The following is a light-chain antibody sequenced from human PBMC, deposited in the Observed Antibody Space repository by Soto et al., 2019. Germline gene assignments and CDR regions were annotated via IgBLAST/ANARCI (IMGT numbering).Light chain of an antibody. CDR1: QSVSNNY. CDR2: GAS. CDR3: QQYGSSGT. Sequence: NVLTQSPGTLSLSQGERATLSCRASQSVSNNYLAWYQQKPGQAPRLLIYGASNRATGIPDRFSGSGSGTDFTLTISRLEPEDFAVYYCQQYGSSGTFGQGTRL. J-gene: IGKJ5*01. V-gene: IGKV3-20*01.